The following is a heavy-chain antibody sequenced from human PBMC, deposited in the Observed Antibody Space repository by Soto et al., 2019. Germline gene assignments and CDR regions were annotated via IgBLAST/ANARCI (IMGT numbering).Heavy chain of an antibody. V-gene: IGHV3-30-3*01. D-gene: IGHD5-18*01. J-gene: IGHJ4*02. Sequence: GGSLRLSCAASGFTFSSYAMHWVRQAPGKGLEWVAVISYDGSNKYYADSVKGRFTISRDNSKNTLYLQMNSLRAEDTAVYYCARDGHSYGFDYWGQGTLVTVSS. CDR3: ARDGHSYGFDY. CDR1: GFTFSSYA. CDR2: ISYDGSNK.